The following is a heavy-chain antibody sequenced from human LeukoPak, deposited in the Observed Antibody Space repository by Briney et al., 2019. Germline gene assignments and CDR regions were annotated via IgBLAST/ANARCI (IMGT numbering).Heavy chain of an antibody. CDR3: ARGKGYSYGYPARFDP. D-gene: IGHD5-18*01. J-gene: IGHJ5*02. CDR1: GGSFSGYY. CDR2: INHSGST. V-gene: IGHV4-34*01. Sequence: SETLSLTCAVYGGSFSGYYWSWIRQPPGKGLEWIGEINHSGSTNYNPSLKSRVTISVDTSKSQFSLKLSSVTAADTAVYYCARGKGYSYGYPARFDPWGQGTLVTVSS.